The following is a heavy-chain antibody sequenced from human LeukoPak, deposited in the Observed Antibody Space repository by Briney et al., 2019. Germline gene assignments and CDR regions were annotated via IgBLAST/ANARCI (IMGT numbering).Heavy chain of an antibody. CDR2: IYYSGNT. V-gene: IGHV4-39*02. J-gene: IGHJ5*02. CDR3: ATRRFTNWFAP. Sequence: PSETLSLTCAVSGDSIRSRDYYWAWIRQPPGRGLEWIGTIYYSGNTYYSPSLKSRVTISVDASKSLFSLRLTSVTAADTAVYYCATRRFTNWFAPWGPGTLVTVSS. D-gene: IGHD3-3*01. CDR1: GDSIRSRDYY.